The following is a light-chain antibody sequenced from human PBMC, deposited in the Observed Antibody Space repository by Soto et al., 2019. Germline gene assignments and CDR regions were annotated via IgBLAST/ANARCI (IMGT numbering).Light chain of an antibody. CDR1: SSDVGGYNY. V-gene: IGLV2-14*01. J-gene: IGLJ3*02. CDR2: EVS. Sequence: QSALTQPASVSGSPGQSITISCTGTSSDVGGYNYVSWYQQHPGKAHKLMIYEVSKRPSGVSNLFSGSKSGNTASLTISGLQADDEAYYYCSSYTSSSTRVFGGGTKLTVL. CDR3: SSYTSSSTRV.